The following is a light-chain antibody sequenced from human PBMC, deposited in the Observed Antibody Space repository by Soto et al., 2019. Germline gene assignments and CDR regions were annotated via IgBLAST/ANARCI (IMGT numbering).Light chain of an antibody. V-gene: IGLV2-14*01. CDR2: DVS. Sequence: QSALTQPASVSGSPGQSITISCSGNGSDVGAYNYVSWYQQHPAKAPKLMIYDVSNRPSGVSDRFSGSKSGNTASLTISGLQAEDEADYYCYSYTSSSTYVFGSGTKLTVL. CDR3: YSYTSSSTYV. J-gene: IGLJ1*01. CDR1: GSDVGAYNY.